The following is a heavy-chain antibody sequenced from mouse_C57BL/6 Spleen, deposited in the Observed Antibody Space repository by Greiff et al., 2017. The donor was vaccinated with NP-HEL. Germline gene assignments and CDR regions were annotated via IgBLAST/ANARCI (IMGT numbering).Heavy chain of an antibody. CDR3: ARRGSYWYFDV. CDR1: GYAFSSSW. J-gene: IGHJ1*03. CDR2: IYPGDGDT. D-gene: IGHD1-1*01. Sequence: QVHVKQSGPELVKPGASVKISCKASGYAFSSSWMNWVKQRPGKGLEWIGRIYPGDGDTNYNGKFKGKATLTADKSSSTAYMQLSSLTSEDSAVYFCARRGSYWYFDVWGTGTTVTVSS. V-gene: IGHV1-82*01.